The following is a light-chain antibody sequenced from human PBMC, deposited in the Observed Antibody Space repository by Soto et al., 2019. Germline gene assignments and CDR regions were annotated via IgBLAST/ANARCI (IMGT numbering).Light chain of an antibody. CDR2: DVS. Sequence: QSALTQPASVSGSPGQSITMSCTGTSSDVGGYKYVCWYQQLPGRAPRLMIYDVSNRPSGVSNRFSGSKSGNTASLTISGLQAEDEGDYYCSSYSSSSTYVVFGGGTKLTVL. CDR3: SSYSSSSTYVV. V-gene: IGLV2-14*03. J-gene: IGLJ2*01. CDR1: SSDVGGYKY.